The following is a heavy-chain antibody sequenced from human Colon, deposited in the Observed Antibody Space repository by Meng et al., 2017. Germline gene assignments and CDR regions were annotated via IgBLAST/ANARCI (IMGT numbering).Heavy chain of an antibody. D-gene: IGHD1-26*01. Sequence: GQLEGAGPGLMTPSQTLSLSCAVSGGSISNGFFFWSWVREHPLKGLEWIGSVSHTGSTAYNPSIQSLVTISPDTPKNQFSLNLTSVTAADTAVYFCARRSGTLRHFDYWGQGTLVTVSS. CDR1: GGSISNGFFF. CDR3: ARRSGTLRHFDY. V-gene: IGHV4-31*01. CDR2: VSHTGST. J-gene: IGHJ4*02.